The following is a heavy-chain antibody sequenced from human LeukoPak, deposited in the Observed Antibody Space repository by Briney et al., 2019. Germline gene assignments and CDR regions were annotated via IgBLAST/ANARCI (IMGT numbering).Heavy chain of an antibody. CDR2: ISSSGSTI. CDR3: AKDLRYFDLDY. CDR1: GFTFSDYY. J-gene: IGHJ4*02. Sequence: GGSLRLSCAASGFTFSDYYMSWIRQAPGKGLEWVSYISSSGSTIYYADSVKGRFTISRDNSKNTLYLQMNSLRAEDTAVYYCAKDLRYFDLDYWGQGTLVTVSS. V-gene: IGHV3-11*04. D-gene: IGHD3-9*01.